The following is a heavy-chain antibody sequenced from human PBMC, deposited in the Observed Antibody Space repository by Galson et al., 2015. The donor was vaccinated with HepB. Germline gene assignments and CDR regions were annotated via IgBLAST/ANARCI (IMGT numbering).Heavy chain of an antibody. Sequence: PRLSCAASGFTFSSYAMNWVRQAPGKGLEWVSGIGARGTYTYYADSVKGRFTVSRDNSKNTLYLQMNSLRAEDTALYYCAKDDDYAEYGYYFDHWGQGTLVTVSS. CDR1: GFTFSSYA. CDR2: IGARGTYT. CDR3: AKDDDYAEYGYYFDH. D-gene: IGHD4-17*01. V-gene: IGHV3-23*01. J-gene: IGHJ4*02.